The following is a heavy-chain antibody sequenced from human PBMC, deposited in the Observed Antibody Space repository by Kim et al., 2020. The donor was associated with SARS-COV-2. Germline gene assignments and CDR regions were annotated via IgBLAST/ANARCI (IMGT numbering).Heavy chain of an antibody. CDR3: ARDGALYDILPRGDYYYGMDV. J-gene: IGHJ6*02. CDR2: IYYSGST. V-gene: IGHV4-39*07. Sequence: SETLSLTCTVSGGSISSSSYYWGWIRQPPGKGLEWIGSIYYSGSTYYNPSLKRRVTISVDTSKNQFSLKLSSVTTADTAVYYCARDGALYDILPRGDYYYGMDVWGQGTTVTVSS. CDR1: GGSISSSSYY. D-gene: IGHD3-9*01.